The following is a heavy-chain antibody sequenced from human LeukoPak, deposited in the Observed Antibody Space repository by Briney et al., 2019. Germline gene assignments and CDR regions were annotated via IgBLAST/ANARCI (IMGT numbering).Heavy chain of an antibody. Sequence: GASVKVSCKASGYTFIAYYMHWVRQAPGQGLEWMGWINPNSGGTNYAQKFQGRVTMTRDTSISTAYMDLSRLRSDDTAVYYCATSRGYCSSTSCRDDYYFDYWGQGTLVTVSS. V-gene: IGHV1-2*02. CDR1: GYTFIAYY. CDR2: INPNSGGT. D-gene: IGHD2-2*01. J-gene: IGHJ4*02. CDR3: ATSRGYCSSTSCRDDYYFDY.